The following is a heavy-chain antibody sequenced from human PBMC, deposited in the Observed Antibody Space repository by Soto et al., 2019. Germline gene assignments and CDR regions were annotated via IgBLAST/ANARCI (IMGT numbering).Heavy chain of an antibody. CDR3: AKGGSAYCRGWTCYHPFDY. Sequence: EVQLLESGGGLVQPGGSLRLSCAASGFTFTNYAMNWVRQTPGKGLEWVSTISGSGDKTFYADAVKGRFTISRDNSKNTLYLQMNGLGAEDTAVYYCAKGGSAYCRGWTCYHPFDYWGQGTLVTVSS. CDR2: ISGSGDKT. J-gene: IGHJ4*02. V-gene: IGHV3-23*01. D-gene: IGHD2-15*01. CDR1: GFTFTNYA.